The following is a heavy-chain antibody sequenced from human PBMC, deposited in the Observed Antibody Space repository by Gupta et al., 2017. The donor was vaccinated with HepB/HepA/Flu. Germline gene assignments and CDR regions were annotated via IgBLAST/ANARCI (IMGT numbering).Heavy chain of an antibody. CDR3: ARGTLWIQLWANQYYFDY. D-gene: IGHD5-18*01. J-gene: IGHJ4*02. Sequence: EVQLVESGGGLVQPGGSLRLSCAASGFTFRLYEMNWVRQAPRKGLEWVSYISSSGSTIYYADSVKGRFTISRDNAKNSLYLQMNSLRAEDTAVYYCARGTLWIQLWANQYYFDYWGQGTLVTVSS. V-gene: IGHV3-48*03. CDR2: ISSSGSTI. CDR1: GFTFRLYE.